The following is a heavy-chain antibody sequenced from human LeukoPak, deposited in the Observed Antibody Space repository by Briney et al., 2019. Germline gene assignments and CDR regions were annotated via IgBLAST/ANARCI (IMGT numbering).Heavy chain of an antibody. J-gene: IGHJ4*02. V-gene: IGHV3-7*01. CDR3: ARAANWPNDY. CDR1: GVTFNNYW. D-gene: IGHD1-1*01. Sequence: GGSLRLSCAASGVTFNNYWMSWVRQAPGKGLEWVANIKKDGSEKYYVDSVKGRFTISRDDAKNSLYLQMNSLRAEDTAVYYCARAANWPNDYWGQGTLVTVSS. CDR2: IKKDGSEK.